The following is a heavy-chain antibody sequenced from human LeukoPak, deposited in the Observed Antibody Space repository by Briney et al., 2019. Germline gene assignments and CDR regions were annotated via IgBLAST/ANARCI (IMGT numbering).Heavy chain of an antibody. CDR3: ASGRSYSSGWYQVYGY. J-gene: IGHJ4*02. D-gene: IGHD6-19*01. Sequence: SQTLSLTCTVSGGSISSSSYYWGWIRQPPGKGLEWIGSIYYSGSTYYNPSLKSRVTISVDTSKNQFSLKLSSVTAADTAVYYCASGRSYSSGWYQVYGYWGQGTLVTVSS. CDR2: IYYSGST. CDR1: GGSISSSSYY. V-gene: IGHV4-39*01.